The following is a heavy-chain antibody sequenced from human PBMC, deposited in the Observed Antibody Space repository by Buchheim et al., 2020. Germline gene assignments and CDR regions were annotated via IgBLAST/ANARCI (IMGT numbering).Heavy chain of an antibody. CDR2: IKYDGSEK. Sequence: EVQLVESGGGLVQPGGSLRLSCSASGFTFSNYWMSWVRQAPGKGLEWVANIKYDGSEKYYVDSVKGRFTISRDNAKNSLFLQMNSLRVEDTAVFYCARAAAEALDFWGQGTL. CDR3: ARAAAEALDF. V-gene: IGHV3-7*01. J-gene: IGHJ4*02. CDR1: GFTFSNYW. D-gene: IGHD6-19*01.